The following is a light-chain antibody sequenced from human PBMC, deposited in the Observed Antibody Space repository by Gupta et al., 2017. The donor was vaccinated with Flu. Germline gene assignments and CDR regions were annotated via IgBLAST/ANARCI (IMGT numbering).Light chain of an antibody. J-gene: IGLJ2*01. Sequence: QSALTQPASVSGSPGQSITISCTGTSSDVGGYNYVSWYQQHPGKAPKLMISEVSNRPSVVAIRFSGSKSGNTASLTISGRKAEDEADYYCSAYTSSSTLLFGGGTKLTVL. CDR1: SSDVGGYNY. CDR3: SAYTSSSTLL. V-gene: IGLV2-14*01. CDR2: EVS.